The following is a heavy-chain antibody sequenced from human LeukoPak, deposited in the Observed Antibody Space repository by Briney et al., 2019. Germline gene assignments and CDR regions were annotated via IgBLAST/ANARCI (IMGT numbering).Heavy chain of an antibody. CDR2: INHSGST. D-gene: IGHD5-12*01. Sequence: PSETLSLTCTVSGGSISSYYWSWIRQPPGKGLEWIGEINHSGSTNYNPSLKSRVTISVDTSKNQFSLKLSSVTAADTAVYYCARAGGYDLYNWFDPWGQGTLVTVSS. CDR1: GGSISSYY. J-gene: IGHJ5*02. CDR3: ARAGGYDLYNWFDP. V-gene: IGHV4-34*01.